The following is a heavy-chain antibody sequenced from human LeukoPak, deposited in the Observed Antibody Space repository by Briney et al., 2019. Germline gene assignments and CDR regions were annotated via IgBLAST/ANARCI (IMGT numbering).Heavy chain of an antibody. CDR3: TKYYYDSSGYLYYFDY. D-gene: IGHD3-22*01. Sequence: GSLRPSCAASGFTFTNAWMSWVRQAPGKGLEWVGRIKSKTDGGTADYAAPVKGRFAISRDDSKNTLYLQMNSLKTEDTAVYYCTKYYYDSSGYLYYFDYWGQGTLVTVSS. J-gene: IGHJ4*02. CDR2: IKSKTDGGTA. V-gene: IGHV3-15*01. CDR1: GFTFTNAW.